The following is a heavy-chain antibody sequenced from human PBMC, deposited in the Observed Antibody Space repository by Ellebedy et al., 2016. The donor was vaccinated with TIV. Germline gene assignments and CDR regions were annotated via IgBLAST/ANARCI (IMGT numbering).Heavy chain of an antibody. J-gene: IGHJ4*02. CDR2: VHSTGAT. D-gene: IGHD1/OR15-1a*01. CDR1: GDSISSYY. CDR3: ARDTREHQTLRFDY. V-gene: IGHV4-30-4*01. Sequence: SETLSLTXTVSGDSISSYYWSWIRQPPGKGLEWVGYVHSTGATYYNSSLKSRLTISMDSSKNQFSLKLNSVTAADTAMYFCARDTREHQTLRFDYWGQGILVTVSS.